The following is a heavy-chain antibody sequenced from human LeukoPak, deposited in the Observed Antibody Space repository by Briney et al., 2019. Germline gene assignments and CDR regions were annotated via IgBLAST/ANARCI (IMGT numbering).Heavy chain of an antibody. J-gene: IGHJ4*02. CDR3: AREEATKNYFDY. CDR2: IYHSGST. Sequence: PSETLSLTCTVSGGSISSGGYYWSWIRQPPGKGLEWIGYIYHSGSTYYNPSLKSRVTISVDRSKNQFSLKLSSVTAADTAVYYCAREEATKNYFDYWGQGTLVTVSS. V-gene: IGHV4-30-2*01. CDR1: GGSISSGGYY. D-gene: IGHD5-12*01.